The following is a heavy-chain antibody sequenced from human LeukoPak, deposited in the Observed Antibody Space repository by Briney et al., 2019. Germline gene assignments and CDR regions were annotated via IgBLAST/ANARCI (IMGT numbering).Heavy chain of an antibody. Sequence: SETLSLTCTVSGGSISSYYWSWIRQPPGKGLEWIGYIYYSGSTNYNPSLKSRVTVSVDTSKNQFSLDLSSVTAADTAVYYCARARYNWFDPWGQGTLVTVSS. CDR1: GGSISSYY. CDR3: ARARYNWFDP. V-gene: IGHV4-59*01. J-gene: IGHJ5*02. CDR2: IYYSGST.